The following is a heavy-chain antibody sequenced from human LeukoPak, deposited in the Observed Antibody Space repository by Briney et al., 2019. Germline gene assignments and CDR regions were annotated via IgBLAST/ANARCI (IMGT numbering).Heavy chain of an antibody. CDR2: ISGSGGST. Sequence: GGSLRLSCAASGFTFSSYAMSWVRQAPGKGLEWVSAISGSGGSTYCADSVKGRFTISRDNSKNTLYLQMNSLRAEDTAVYYCAKGGSSWSPRSYYFDYRGQGTLVTVSS. CDR1: GFTFSSYA. CDR3: AKGGSSWSPRSYYFDY. V-gene: IGHV3-23*01. J-gene: IGHJ4*02. D-gene: IGHD6-13*01.